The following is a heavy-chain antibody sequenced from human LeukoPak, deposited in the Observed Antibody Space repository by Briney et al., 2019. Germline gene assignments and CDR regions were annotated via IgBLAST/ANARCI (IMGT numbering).Heavy chain of an antibody. D-gene: IGHD4-17*01. J-gene: IGHJ4*02. V-gene: IGHV3-53*01. Sequence: PGGSLRLSCAASGFTVSSNYMSWVRQAPGKGLEWVSAIYSGGSTYYADSVKGRFTISRDNSKNTLYLQMNSLRAEDTAVYYCARVITVTTAEYYFDYWGQGTLVTVSS. CDR2: IYSGGST. CDR3: ARVITVTTAEYYFDY. CDR1: GFTVSSNY.